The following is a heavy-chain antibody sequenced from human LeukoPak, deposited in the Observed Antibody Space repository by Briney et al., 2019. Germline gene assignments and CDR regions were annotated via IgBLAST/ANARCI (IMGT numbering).Heavy chain of an antibody. V-gene: IGHV3-23*01. J-gene: IGHJ4*02. Sequence: GGPLRLSCAAPGFTFSSYAMSWVRQAQGKGREWVSAISGSGGSTYYADSVKGRFTISRDNSKNTLYLQMNSLRAEDTAVYYCAKVMTRTMVRGVPPSDYWGQGTLVTVSS. CDR1: GFTFSSYA. D-gene: IGHD3-10*01. CDR3: AKVMTRTMVRGVPPSDY. CDR2: ISGSGGST.